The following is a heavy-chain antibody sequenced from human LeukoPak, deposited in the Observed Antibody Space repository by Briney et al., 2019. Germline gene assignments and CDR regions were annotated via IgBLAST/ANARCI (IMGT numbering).Heavy chain of an antibody. CDR3: ARARYGSGSLDY. Sequence: GGSLRLSCAASGFTVSSNYMSWVRQAPGKGLEWVSVINSGGSTYYADSVKGRFTISRDNSKNTLYLQMNSLRAEDTAVYYCARARYGSGSLDYWGQGTLVTVSS. CDR1: GFTVSSNY. CDR2: INSGGST. D-gene: IGHD3-10*01. V-gene: IGHV3-53*01. J-gene: IGHJ4*02.